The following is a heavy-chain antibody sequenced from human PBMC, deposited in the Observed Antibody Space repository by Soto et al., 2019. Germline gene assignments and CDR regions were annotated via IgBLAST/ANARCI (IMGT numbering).Heavy chain of an antibody. J-gene: IGHJ4*02. D-gene: IGHD6-19*01. CDR3: AKIAETVAGTVYGY. V-gene: IGHV3-23*01. Sequence: EVQLWESGGGLVQPGGSLRLSCAASGFTFSNYAMGWVRQAPGKGLEWVSSIGGTGGTTYYADSVKGRFTISRDNSKNTLFLQMNSLRADDTAVYYCAKIAETVAGTVYGYWGQGTLVTVSS. CDR1: GFTFSNYA. CDR2: IGGTGGTT.